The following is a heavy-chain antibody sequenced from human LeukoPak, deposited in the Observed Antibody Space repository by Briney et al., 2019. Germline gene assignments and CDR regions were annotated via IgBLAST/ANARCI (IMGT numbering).Heavy chain of an antibody. D-gene: IGHD3-10*01. Sequence: ARSLRLSCAATGFTFSSYGMHWVRQAPGKGLEWVAVIWYDGSNKYYGDSVKGRFTISRDNSKNTLYLQMNSLRAEDTAVYYCARGTYYYGSGSYYGDNLGSFDIWGQGTMVTVSS. CDR3: ARGTYYYGSGSYYGDNLGSFDI. CDR2: IWYDGSNK. CDR1: GFTFSSYG. J-gene: IGHJ3*02. V-gene: IGHV3-33*01.